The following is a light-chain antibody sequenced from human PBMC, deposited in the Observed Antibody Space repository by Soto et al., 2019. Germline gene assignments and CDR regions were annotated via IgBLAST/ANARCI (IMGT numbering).Light chain of an antibody. CDR1: QDIGNY. J-gene: IGKJ4*01. Sequence: DIQMTQSPSSLSASVGDRVTVTCRASQDIGNYLCWYQQRLGKAPKLLIYDASYLEAGVPSRFSGSGSGTDFTSTISSLQPEDFATYYCQQHDSLPLTFGGGTKVDIK. V-gene: IGKV1-33*01. CDR2: DAS. CDR3: QQHDSLPLT.